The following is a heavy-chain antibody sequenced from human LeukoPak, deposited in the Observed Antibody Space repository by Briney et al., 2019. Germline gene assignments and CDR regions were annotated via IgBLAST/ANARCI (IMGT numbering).Heavy chain of an antibody. CDR3: ARVPYYYYYMDV. CDR1: GGSISSSSYY. CDR2: IYYSGST. J-gene: IGHJ6*03. V-gene: IGHV4-39*07. Sequence: SETLSLTCTVSGGSISSSSYYWGWICQPPGKGLEWIGSIYYSGSTYYNPSLKSRVTISVDTSKNQFSLKLSSVTAADTAVYYCARVPYYYYYMDVWGKGTTVTVSS.